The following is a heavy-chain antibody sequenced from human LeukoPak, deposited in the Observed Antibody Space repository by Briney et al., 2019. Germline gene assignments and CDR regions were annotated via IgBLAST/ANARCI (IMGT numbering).Heavy chain of an antibody. CDR2: MNPNSGNT. V-gene: IGHV1-8*02. CDR1: GYTFTGYY. CDR3: ARGSGRNGAFDI. D-gene: IGHD3-10*01. Sequence: ASVKVSCKASGYTFTGYYMHWVRQATGQGLEWMGWMNPNSGNTGYAQKFQGRVTMTRNTSISTAYMELSSLRSEDTAVYYCARGSGRNGAFDIWGQGTMVTVSS. J-gene: IGHJ3*02.